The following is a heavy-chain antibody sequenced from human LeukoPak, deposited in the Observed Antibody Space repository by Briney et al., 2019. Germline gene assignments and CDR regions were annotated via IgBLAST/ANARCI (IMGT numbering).Heavy chain of an antibody. CDR2: ISDYNDNT. CDR3: ATSGYDILTGYYPAFDY. V-gene: IGHV1-18*01. Sequence: ASVKVSCKASGYTFTSYGISWVRQAPGQGLEWMGWISDYNDNTNYAQKLQGRVTMTTDTSTSTAYMELRSLRSDDTAVYYCATSGYDILTGYYPAFDYWGQGTLVTVSS. CDR1: GYTFTSYG. D-gene: IGHD3-9*01. J-gene: IGHJ4*02.